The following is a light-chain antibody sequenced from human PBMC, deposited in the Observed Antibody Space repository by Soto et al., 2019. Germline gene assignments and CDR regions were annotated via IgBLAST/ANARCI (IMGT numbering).Light chain of an antibody. CDR2: SAY. CDR1: QDIGNK. CDR3: LQDYNYAWT. Sequence: ASQMTQSPSSLSASVGDRVTITCRASQDIGNKLGWFQQKPGKAPELLIYSAYKLQSGVPSRFSGSGSGTDFTLTISSPQPEDFATYYCLQDYNYAWTFGQGTKVDIK. V-gene: IGKV1-6*01. J-gene: IGKJ1*01.